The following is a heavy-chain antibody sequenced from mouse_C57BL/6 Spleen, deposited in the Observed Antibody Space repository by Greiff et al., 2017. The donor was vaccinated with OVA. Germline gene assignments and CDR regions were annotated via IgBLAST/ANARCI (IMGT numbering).Heavy chain of an antibody. J-gene: IGHJ3*01. CDR3: ARLSSSYSFAY. CDR2: IYPGDGDT. Sequence: VQLQQSGPELVKPGASVKISCKASGYAFSSSWMNWVKQRPGKGLEWIGRIYPGDGDTNYNGKFKGKATLTAEKSSSTAYMQHSSLTSEDSAVYFCARLSSSYSFAYWGKGTLVTVSA. D-gene: IGHD1-1*01. V-gene: IGHV1-82*01. CDR1: GYAFSSSW.